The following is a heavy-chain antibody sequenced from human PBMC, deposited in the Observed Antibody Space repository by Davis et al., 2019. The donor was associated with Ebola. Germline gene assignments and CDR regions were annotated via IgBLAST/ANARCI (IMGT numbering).Heavy chain of an antibody. D-gene: IGHD3-10*01. CDR3: AKDLTPMVRGVGGLRYYYYGMDV. CDR1: GFTFSNAW. Sequence: PGGSLRLSCAASGFTFSNAWMNWVRQAPGKGLEWVGRIKSKTDGGTTDYAAPVKGRFTISRDNSKNTLYLQMNSLRAEDTAVYYCAKDLTPMVRGVGGLRYYYYGMDVWGQGTTVTVSS. J-gene: IGHJ6*02. CDR2: IKSKTDGGTT. V-gene: IGHV3-15*07.